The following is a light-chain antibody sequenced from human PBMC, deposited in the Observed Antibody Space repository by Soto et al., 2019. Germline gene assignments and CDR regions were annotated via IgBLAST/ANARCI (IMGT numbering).Light chain of an antibody. CDR1: SSDVGAYDF. CDR3: SSSTSSSPRV. CDR2: EVS. Sequence: QSVLTQPASVSGSPGQSITISCTGTSSDVGAYDFVSWYQQHPDKAPKLMIYEVSNRPSGVSNRFSGSKSVNTATLTISGLQAEAEADYHCSSSTSSSPRVFGTGTNVTVL. V-gene: IGLV2-14*03. J-gene: IGLJ1*01.